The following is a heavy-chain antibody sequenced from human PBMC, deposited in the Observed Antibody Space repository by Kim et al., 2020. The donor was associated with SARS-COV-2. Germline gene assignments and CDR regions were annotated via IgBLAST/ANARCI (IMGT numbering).Heavy chain of an antibody. CDR1: GFTFSSYS. CDR2: ISSSSSTI. V-gene: IGHV3-48*02. J-gene: IGHJ6*02. CDR3: ARPLWFGDIALYYYYGMDV. D-gene: IGHD3-10*01. Sequence: GGSLRLSCAASGFTFSSYSMNWVRQAPGKGLEWVSYISSSSSTIYYADSVKGRFTISRDNAKNSLYLQMNSLRDEDTAVYYCARPLWFGDIALYYYYGMDVWGQGTTVTVSS.